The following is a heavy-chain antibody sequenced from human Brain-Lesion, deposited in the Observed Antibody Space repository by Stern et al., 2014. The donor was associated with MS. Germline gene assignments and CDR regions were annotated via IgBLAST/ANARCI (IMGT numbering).Heavy chain of an antibody. V-gene: IGHV3-74*02. J-gene: IGHJ5*01. CDR3: ARGERWFDS. D-gene: IGHD3-10*01. CDR2: VNNDGRKK. Sequence: EVQLVESGGGLVQPGGSLRLSCAASGFTFSNYWMHWVRQAPGKGLVWVPRVNNDGRKKSYADSVKGRFTMSRDNAKHTLYLQMNSLRVEDSAIYYCARGERWFDSWGQGTLVTVSS. CDR1: GFTFSNYW.